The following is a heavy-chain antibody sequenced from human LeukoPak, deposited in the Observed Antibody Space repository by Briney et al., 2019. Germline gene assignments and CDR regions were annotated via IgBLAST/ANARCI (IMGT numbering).Heavy chain of an antibody. CDR3: ARDRYTVVSWYFDR. CDR1: GVSISSSIYY. D-gene: IGHD4-23*01. Sequence: SETLSRTCTVSGVSISSSIYYWGWIRQPPGKGLEWIGYIYYSGSTYYNPSLKSRVTISVDTSKNQFSLKLSSVTAADTAVYYCARDRYTVVSWYFDRCGRATLVTVSS. CDR2: IYYSGST. V-gene: IGHV4-31*03. J-gene: IGHJ2*01.